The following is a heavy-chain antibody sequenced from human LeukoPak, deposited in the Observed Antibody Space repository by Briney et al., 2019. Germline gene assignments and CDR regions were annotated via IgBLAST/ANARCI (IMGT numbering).Heavy chain of an antibody. D-gene: IGHD6-13*01. CDR3: VRARGCSNCVLTDGFDS. Sequence: PGASVKVSCKASGRLFTSYGIAWVRQAPGEGLEWVGRISNFDGDTKVAENLQGRVTLTTDSSTSTDYMVLTNLKFDDTAVYYCVRARGCSNCVLTDGFDSWGQGTKVTVSS. J-gene: IGHJ3*01. CDR1: GRLFTSYG. CDR2: ISNFDGDT. V-gene: IGHV1-18*01.